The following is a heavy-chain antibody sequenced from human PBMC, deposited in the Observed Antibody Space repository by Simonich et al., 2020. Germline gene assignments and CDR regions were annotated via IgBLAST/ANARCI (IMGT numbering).Heavy chain of an antibody. CDR3: ARVNSPAGAFDY. Sequence: QVQLVQSGAEVKKPGASVKVSCKASGYTLNGYYMHWVRQAPGQGLEWMGWINPNCGGTKYAQKFQGRVTITRDTYISTAYMELSQLRSDDTAVYYCARVNSPAGAFDYWGQGTLVTVSS. CDR2: INPNCGGT. J-gene: IGHJ4*02. V-gene: IGHV1-2*02. CDR1: GYTLNGYY. D-gene: IGHD7-27*01.